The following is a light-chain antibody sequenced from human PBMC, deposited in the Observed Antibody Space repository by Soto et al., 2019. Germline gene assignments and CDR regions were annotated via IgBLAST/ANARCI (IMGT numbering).Light chain of an antibody. CDR3: QQYSNWPSWT. V-gene: IGKV3-15*01. CDR1: QSVSNF. J-gene: IGKJ1*01. Sequence: EKVMTQSPATLSMSPGERATLSCRASQSVSNFLAWYQQKPGQAPRLLIYGASTRATGIPARSSGSGSGTEFTLTISSLQSEDFAVYYCQQYSNWPSWTFGQGTKVEVK. CDR2: GAS.